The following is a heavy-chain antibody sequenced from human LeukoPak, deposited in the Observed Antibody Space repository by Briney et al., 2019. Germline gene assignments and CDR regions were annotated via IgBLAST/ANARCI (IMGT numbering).Heavy chain of an antibody. V-gene: IGHV3-33*01. Sequence: GGSLRLSCAASGFTFSNYGMHWVRQAPGKGLEWVAVIWYDGSNKYYADSVKGRFTISRDNSKNTLYLQMNSLRAEDTAVYYCGRVAVAGNLNTWSDPWGKGPLVTVSS. D-gene: IGHD6-19*01. CDR2: IWYDGSNK. J-gene: IGHJ5*02. CDR3: GRVAVAGNLNTWSDP. CDR1: GFTFSNYG.